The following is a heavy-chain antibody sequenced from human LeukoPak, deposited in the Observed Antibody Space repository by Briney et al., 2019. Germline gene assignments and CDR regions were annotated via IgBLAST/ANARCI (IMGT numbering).Heavy chain of an antibody. CDR1: SASISSYY. CDR3: ARGTGYYDSNHYFDY. Sequence: SETLSLTCTVSSASISSYYWSWIRQPPGKGLEWIGYIYYSGTTNYNPSLKSRVTISVDASKNQFSLKLSSVTAADTAVYYCARGTGYYDSNHYFDYWGQGTLVTVSS. J-gene: IGHJ4*02. V-gene: IGHV4-59*01. D-gene: IGHD3-22*01. CDR2: IYYSGTT.